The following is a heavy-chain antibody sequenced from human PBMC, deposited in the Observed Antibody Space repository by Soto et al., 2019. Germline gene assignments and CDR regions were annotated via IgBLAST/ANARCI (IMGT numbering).Heavy chain of an antibody. CDR1: GYTLTGYY. J-gene: IGHJ6*02. Sequence: ASVKVSCKXSGYTLTGYYMHWVRQAPGQGLEWMGWINPNSGGTNYAQKFQGRVTMTRDTSISTAYMELSRLRSDDTAVYYCANSLIGRTNGVCSSNYYYYGMDVWGQGTTVTVSS. CDR2: INPNSGGT. D-gene: IGHD2-8*01. CDR3: ANSLIGRTNGVCSSNYYYYGMDV. V-gene: IGHV1-2*02.